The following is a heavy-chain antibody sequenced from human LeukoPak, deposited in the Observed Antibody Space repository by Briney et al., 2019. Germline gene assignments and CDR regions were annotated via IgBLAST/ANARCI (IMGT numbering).Heavy chain of an antibody. CDR1: GGSISSGGYY. CDR2: IYYSGST. D-gene: IGHD1-1*01. V-gene: IGHV4-31*03. J-gene: IGHJ5*02. Sequence: TLSLTCTVSGGSISSGGYYWSWIRQHPGKGLEWIGYIYYSGSTYYNPSLKSRVTISVDTSKNQFSLKLSSVTAADTAVYYCARARPYNPPNWFDPWGQGTLVTVSS. CDR3: ARARPYNPPNWFDP.